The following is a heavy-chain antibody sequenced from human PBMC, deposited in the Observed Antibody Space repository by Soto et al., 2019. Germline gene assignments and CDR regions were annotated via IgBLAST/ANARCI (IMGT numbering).Heavy chain of an antibody. CDR2: INPDNGNT. CDR1: GYTFTRYP. CDR3: ARGSATGQLAP. V-gene: IGHV1-3*01. D-gene: IGHD2-15*01. J-gene: IGHJ5*02. Sequence: QVQLVQSGAEVKKPGASVKISCKASGYTFTRYPMNWVRQAPGQRLEWMGWINPDNGNTKSSQKFQDRVIITRYTSASTAYMDLSSLRSAVTAVHYCARGSATGQLAPWGQGTLVTSSS.